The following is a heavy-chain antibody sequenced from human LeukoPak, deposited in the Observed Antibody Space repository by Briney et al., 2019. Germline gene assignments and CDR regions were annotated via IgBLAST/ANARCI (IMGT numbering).Heavy chain of an antibody. CDR1: GGSFSGYY. CDR2: IYYSGST. Sequence: SETLSLTCAVYGGSFSGYYWSWIRQPPGKGLEWIGYIYYSGSTNYNPSLKSRVTISVDTSKNQFSLKLSSVTAADTAVYYCARHSRPDYDFWSGYYSIYYYGMDVWGQGTTVTVSS. CDR3: ARHSRPDYDFWSGYYSIYYYGMDV. D-gene: IGHD3-3*01. J-gene: IGHJ6*02. V-gene: IGHV4-59*08.